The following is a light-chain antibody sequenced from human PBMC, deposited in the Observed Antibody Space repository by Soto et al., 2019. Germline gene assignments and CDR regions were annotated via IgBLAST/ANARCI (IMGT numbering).Light chain of an antibody. V-gene: IGLV2-14*01. CDR2: EVS. J-gene: IGLJ1*01. CDR3: SSYTSSSTPLYV. Sequence: QLVLTQPASVSGSPGQSITISCTGTSSDVGGYNYVSWYQQHPGKAPKLMIYEVSNRPSGVSNRFSGSKSGNTASLTISGLQAEDEADYYCSSYTSSSTPLYVFGTGTKVTVL. CDR1: SSDVGGYNY.